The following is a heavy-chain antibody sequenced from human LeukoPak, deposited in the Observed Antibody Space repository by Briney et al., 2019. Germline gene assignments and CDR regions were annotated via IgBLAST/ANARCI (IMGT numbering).Heavy chain of an antibody. CDR3: ARQGVVGATGFDF. J-gene: IGHJ4*02. CDR2: SYYSGRT. V-gene: IGHV4-39*01. D-gene: IGHD1-26*01. Sequence: PSETLSLTCSVSGGSISGSSYYWGWIRQPPGKGLEWIGKSYYSGRTYNNPSLESRVVISVDTSRNQFSLKLTSVTATDTAVYYCARQGVVGATGFDFWGQGILVTVSS. CDR1: GGSISGSSYY.